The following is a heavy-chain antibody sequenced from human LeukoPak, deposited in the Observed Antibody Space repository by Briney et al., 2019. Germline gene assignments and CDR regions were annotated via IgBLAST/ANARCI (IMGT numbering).Heavy chain of an antibody. CDR1: GFTFSSYS. CDR3: TREWNWNFEY. V-gene: IGHV3-15*07. CDR2: IKSKTEGGTT. Sequence: GGSLRLSCAASGFTFSSYSMNWVRQAPGKGLEWVGRIKSKTEGGTTDYAAPVKGRFSMSRDDSKNTLYLQMNSLKTEDTAVYYCTREWNWNFEYWGQGILVSVSS. D-gene: IGHD1-1*01. J-gene: IGHJ4*02.